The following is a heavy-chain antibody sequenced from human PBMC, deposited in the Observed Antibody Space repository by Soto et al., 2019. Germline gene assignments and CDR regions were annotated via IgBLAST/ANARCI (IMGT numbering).Heavy chain of an antibody. V-gene: IGHV1-18*01. CDR1: GGTFSSYT. CDR3: ANIGYSSAIDY. D-gene: IGHD6-25*01. CDR2: ISAYNGNT. Sequence: ASVKVSCKASGGTFSSYTISWVRQAPGQGLEWMGWISAYNGNTNYAQKLQGRVTMTTDTSTSTAYMELSSLRSEDTAVYYCANIGYSSAIDYWGQGTLVTVSS. J-gene: IGHJ4*02.